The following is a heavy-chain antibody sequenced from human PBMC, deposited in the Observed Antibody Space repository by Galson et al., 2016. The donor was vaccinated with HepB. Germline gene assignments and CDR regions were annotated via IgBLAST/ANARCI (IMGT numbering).Heavy chain of an antibody. CDR3: ARDRTYDNVDWYFDV. CDR2: ISSTINYI. Sequence: SLRLSCAASGFSFSSYAMNWVLQAPGKGLEWVSYISSTINYIYYSNSVKGQFTNSRANAKNSLFLQMNSLRAEDTAVYYCARDRTYDNVDWYFDVWGRGTLVTVSS. V-gene: IGHV3-21*01. J-gene: IGHJ2*01. CDR1: GFSFSSYA. D-gene: IGHD3-9*01.